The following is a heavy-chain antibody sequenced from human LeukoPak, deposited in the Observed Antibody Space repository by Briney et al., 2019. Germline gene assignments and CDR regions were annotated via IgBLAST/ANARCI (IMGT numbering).Heavy chain of an antibody. J-gene: IGHJ6*02. V-gene: IGHV3-21*01. CDR1: GFTVSSNY. CDR2: ISSSSSYI. Sequence: PGGSLRLSCAASGFTVSSNYMSWVRQAPGKGLEWVSSISSSSSYIYYADSVKGRFTISRDNAKNSLYLQMNSLRAEDTAVYYCAREEGYHYGMDVWGQGTTVTVSS. CDR3: AREEGYHYGMDV. D-gene: IGHD6-13*01.